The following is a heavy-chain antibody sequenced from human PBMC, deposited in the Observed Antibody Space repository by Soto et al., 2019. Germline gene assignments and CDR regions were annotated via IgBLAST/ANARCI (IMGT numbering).Heavy chain of an antibody. CDR1: GFTFSSYA. CDR2: ISGSGGST. CDR3: AKTPPKGFLEWLEGFHY. V-gene: IGHV3-23*01. Sequence: GGSLRLSCAASGFTFSSYAMSWVRQAPGKGLEWVSAISGSGGSTYYADSVKGRFTISRDNSKNTLYLQMNSLRAEDTAVYYCAKTPPKGFLEWLEGFHYWGQGTLVTVSS. J-gene: IGHJ4*02. D-gene: IGHD3-3*01.